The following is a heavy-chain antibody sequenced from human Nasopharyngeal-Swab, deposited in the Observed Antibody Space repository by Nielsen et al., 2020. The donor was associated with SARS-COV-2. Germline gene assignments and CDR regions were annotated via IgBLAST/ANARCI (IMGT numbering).Heavy chain of an antibody. Sequence: GESLKISCAASGFTFSSYAMSWVRQAPGKGLEWVSAISGSGGSTYYADSVKCRFTISRDNSKNTLYLQMNSLRAEDTAVYYCARDPKQQLVLYYFDYWGQGTLVTVSS. D-gene: IGHD6-13*01. CDR3: ARDPKQQLVLYYFDY. J-gene: IGHJ4*02. CDR1: GFTFSSYA. V-gene: IGHV3-23*01. CDR2: ISGSGGST.